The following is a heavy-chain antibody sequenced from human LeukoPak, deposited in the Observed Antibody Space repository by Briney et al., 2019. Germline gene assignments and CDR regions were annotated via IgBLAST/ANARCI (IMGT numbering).Heavy chain of an antibody. Sequence: GGSLRLSCAASGFTFSSYAMHWVRQAPGKGLEWVAVISYDGSNKYYADSEKGRFTISRDNSKNTLYLQMNSLRAEDTAVYYCARADCSSTSCSPFDYWGQGTLVTVSS. CDR3: ARADCSSTSCSPFDY. D-gene: IGHD2-2*01. CDR2: ISYDGSNK. V-gene: IGHV3-30-3*01. J-gene: IGHJ4*02. CDR1: GFTFSSYA.